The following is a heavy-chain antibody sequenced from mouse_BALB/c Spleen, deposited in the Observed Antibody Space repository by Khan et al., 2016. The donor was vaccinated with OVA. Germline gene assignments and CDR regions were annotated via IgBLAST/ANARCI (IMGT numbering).Heavy chain of an antibody. D-gene: IGHD2-1*01. CDR1: GFTFSSFG. J-gene: IGHJ1*01. CDR2: ISSGRSTI. V-gene: IGHV5-17*02. Sequence: EVELVESGGGLVQPGGSRKLSCAASGFTFSSFGMHWVRQAPEKGLEWVAYISSGRSTIYYVDSVKDRFTISRDNTKNTLFLQMTSLRSEDTAMYYCARSGGNFHWYFDVWGAGTSVTVSS. CDR3: ARSGGNFHWYFDV.